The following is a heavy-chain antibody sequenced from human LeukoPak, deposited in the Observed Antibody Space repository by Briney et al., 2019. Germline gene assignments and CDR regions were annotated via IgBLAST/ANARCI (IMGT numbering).Heavy chain of an antibody. CDR3: ARRSSGYCSSTSCYYWFDP. J-gene: IGHJ5*02. CDR1: GYSFTSYW. CDR2: IYPGDSDT. D-gene: IGHD2-2*01. V-gene: IGHV5-51*01. Sequence: GESLQISCKGSGYSFTSYWIGWVRQMPGKGLEWMGIIYPGDSDTRYSPSFQGQVTISADKSISTAYLQWSSLKASDTAMYYCARRSSGYCSSTSCYYWFDPWGQGTLVTVSS.